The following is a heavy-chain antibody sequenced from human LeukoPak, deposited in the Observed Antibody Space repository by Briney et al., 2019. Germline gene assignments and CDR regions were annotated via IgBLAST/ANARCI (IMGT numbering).Heavy chain of an antibody. V-gene: IGHV3-9*03. J-gene: IGHJ5*02. CDR1: GFTFDDYA. CDR2: ISWNSGSI. D-gene: IGHD4-17*01. Sequence: GGSLRLSCAASGFTFDDYAMHWVRQAPGKGLEWVSGISWNSGSIGYADSVKGRFTISRDNAKNSLYLQMNSLRAEDMALYYCAKDNSGTVTTWFDHWGQGTLVTVSS. CDR3: AKDNSGTVTTWFDH.